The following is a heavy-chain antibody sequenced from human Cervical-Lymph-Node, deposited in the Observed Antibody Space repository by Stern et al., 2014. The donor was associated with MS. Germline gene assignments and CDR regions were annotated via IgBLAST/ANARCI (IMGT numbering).Heavy chain of an antibody. CDR3: ARGLLGSENAFDI. V-gene: IGHV1-18*01. D-gene: IGHD2-15*01. J-gene: IGHJ3*02. CDR1: GYTFTSYC. Sequence: VQLVQSGAEVKKPGASVTVSCKASGYTFTSYCISCVRQAPGQRLEWMGWISVYNGNTNYAQKLQGRVTMTTDTSTSTAYMELRSLRSDDTAVYYCARGLLGSENAFDIWGQGTMVIVSS. CDR2: ISVYNGNT.